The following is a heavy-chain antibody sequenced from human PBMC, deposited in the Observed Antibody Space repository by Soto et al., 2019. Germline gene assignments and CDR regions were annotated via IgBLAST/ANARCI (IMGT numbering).Heavy chain of an antibody. CDR2: ISDSGGLT. D-gene: IGHD2-8*01. J-gene: IGHJ3*02. V-gene: IGHV3-23*01. Sequence: VQLLESGGGLAQPGGSLRLSCAASGFAFSSHPMSWVRQAPEKGLEWVSGISDSGGLTYNADSVKGRFTISRDNYKNTLYLQMNSLRAEDTAVYYCARRANGTSRALDIWGQGTKVTVSS. CDR3: ARRANGTSRALDI. CDR1: GFAFSSHP.